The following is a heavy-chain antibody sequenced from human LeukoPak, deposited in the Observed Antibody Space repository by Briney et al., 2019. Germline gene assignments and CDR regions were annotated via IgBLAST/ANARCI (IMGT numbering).Heavy chain of an antibody. CDR2: ISYDGSNN. CDR3: ARDAGDILTGYFKYYFDY. V-gene: IGHV3-30*01. D-gene: IGHD3-9*01. J-gene: IGHJ4*02. Sequence: GGSLRLSCAASGFTFSSCPMHWVRQTPGKGLEWVAIISYDGSNNYYADSVKGRFIGSRDNSKNTLFLEMNSLRPEDTAVYYCARDAGDILTGYFKYYFDYWGQGTLVTVSS. CDR1: GFTFSSCP.